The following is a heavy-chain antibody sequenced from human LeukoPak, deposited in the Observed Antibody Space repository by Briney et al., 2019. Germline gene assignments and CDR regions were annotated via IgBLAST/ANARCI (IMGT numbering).Heavy chain of an antibody. Sequence: SETLSLTCTVSGGSISSSSYYWGWIRQPPGKGLEWIGSIYYSGSTYYNPSLKSRVTISVDTSKNQFSLKLSSVTAADTAVYYCASQDYYGSGGSDYWGQGTLVTVSS. CDR3: ASQDYYGSGGSDY. CDR1: GGSISSSSYY. D-gene: IGHD3-10*01. J-gene: IGHJ4*02. CDR2: IYYSGST. V-gene: IGHV4-39*07.